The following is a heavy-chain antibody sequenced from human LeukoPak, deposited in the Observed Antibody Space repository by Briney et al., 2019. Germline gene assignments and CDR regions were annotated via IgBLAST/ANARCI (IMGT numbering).Heavy chain of an antibody. CDR1: GFTFSSYA. J-gene: IGHJ4*02. CDR2: ISGSGDST. V-gene: IGHV3-23*01. D-gene: IGHD1-26*01. Sequence: PGGSLRLSWAASGFTFSSYAMSWVRQAPGKGLEWVSAISGSGDSTYYADSVKGRFTISRDNSKNTLYLQMNSLRAEDTAIYYCAKVGIVGATKTYFDQWGQGTLVTVSS. CDR3: AKVGIVGATKTYFDQ.